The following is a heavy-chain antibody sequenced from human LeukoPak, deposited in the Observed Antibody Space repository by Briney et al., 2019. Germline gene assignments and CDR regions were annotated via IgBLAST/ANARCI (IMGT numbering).Heavy chain of an antibody. J-gene: IGHJ4*02. CDR3: ARERSGYDFSVFDY. Sequence: PSETLSLTGTVSGGSISSYYWSWIRQPPGKGLEWVGYIYYSGSTNYTPSLKSRVTISVDTSKNQFSLKLSSVTAADTAVYYCARERSGYDFSVFDYWGQGTLVTVSS. CDR1: GGSISSYY. D-gene: IGHD5-12*01. CDR2: IYYSGST. V-gene: IGHV4-59*01.